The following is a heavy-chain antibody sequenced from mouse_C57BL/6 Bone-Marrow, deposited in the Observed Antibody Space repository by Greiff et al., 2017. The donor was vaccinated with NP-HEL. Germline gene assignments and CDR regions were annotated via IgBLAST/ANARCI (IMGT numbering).Heavy chain of an antibody. CDR1: GFSLTSYG. J-gene: IGHJ1*03. V-gene: IGHV2-2*01. D-gene: IGHD2-5*01. CDR2: IWSGGST. CDR3: ARNPSYYSNWYFDV. Sequence: VQLVESGPGLVQPSQSLSITCTVSGFSLTSYGVHWVRQSPGKGLEWLGVIWSGGSTDYNAAFISRLSISKDNSKSQVFFKMNSLQADDTAIYYCARNPSYYSNWYFDVWGTGTTVTVSS.